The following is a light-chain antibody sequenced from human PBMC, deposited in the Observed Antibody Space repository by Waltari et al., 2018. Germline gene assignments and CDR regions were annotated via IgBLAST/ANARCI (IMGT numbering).Light chain of an antibody. CDR1: SSDVGAYNY. J-gene: IGLJ2*01. V-gene: IGLV2-14*03. CDR2: DVP. CDR3: GSYTNTGTIL. Sequence: QSALTQPASVSGSPGQSIAISCTGTSSDVGAYNYVSWYQQPTGKAPRLMIHDVPYRPSGGSDLFSGSKSGNAASLTISGLQAEDEADYYCGSYTNTGTILFGGGTKLTVL.